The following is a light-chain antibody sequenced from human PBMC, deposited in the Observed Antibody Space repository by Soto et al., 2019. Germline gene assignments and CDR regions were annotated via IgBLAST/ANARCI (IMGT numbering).Light chain of an antibody. CDR2: DTS. Sequence: ETVLTQSPGTLSLSPGERATVSCRASQSVGGNSLAWYQQRPGQAPRLLIYDTSKRATGIPDRFSGSGSGTDITLTISRLEPADFAVYYCQQYQNSPRTFGQGTKVEIK. CDR1: QSVGGNS. CDR3: QQYQNSPRT. J-gene: IGKJ1*01. V-gene: IGKV3-20*01.